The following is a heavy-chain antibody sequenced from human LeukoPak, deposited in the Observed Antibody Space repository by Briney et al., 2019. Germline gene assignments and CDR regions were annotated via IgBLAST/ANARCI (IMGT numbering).Heavy chain of an antibody. D-gene: IGHD3-10*01. V-gene: IGHV4-34*01. CDR1: GGSIRSGGYS. J-gene: IGHJ5*02. Sequence: SETLSLTCVVSGGSIRSGGYSWSWIRPPPGKGLEWIGEINHSGSTNYNPSLKSRVTISVDTSKNQFSLKLSSVTAADTAVYYCARQYVRGVIITVNWFDPWGQGTLVTVSS. CDR2: INHSGST. CDR3: ARQYVRGVIITVNWFDP.